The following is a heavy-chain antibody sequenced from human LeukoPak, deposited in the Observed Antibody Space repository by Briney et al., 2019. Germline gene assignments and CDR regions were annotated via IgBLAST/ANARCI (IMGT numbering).Heavy chain of an antibody. J-gene: IGHJ4*02. CDR2: INHSGST. V-gene: IGHV4-34*01. CDR3: ARERGTCGGDCSTEYYFDY. Sequence: SETLSLTCAVYGGSFSGYYWSWIRQPPGKGLEWIGEINHSGSTNYNPSLKSRVTISVDTSKNQFSLKLSSVTAADTAVYYCARERGTCGGDCSTEYYFDYWGQGTLVTVSS. CDR1: GGSFSGYY. D-gene: IGHD2-21*02.